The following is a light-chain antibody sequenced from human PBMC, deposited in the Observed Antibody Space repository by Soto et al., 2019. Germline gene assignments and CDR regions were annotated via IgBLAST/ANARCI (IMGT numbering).Light chain of an antibody. Sequence: EIVLTQSPGTLPLSPGARATLSCRASQSVSSVFVGWYQQKQRQAATHLIIGASTRAAGMPDRFSGSGSGPDFTLSISRLEPEDFAVYYCQQYHSSRSVIFGGGTKVDIK. J-gene: IGKJ4*01. CDR3: QQYHSSRSVI. V-gene: IGKV3-20*01. CDR2: GAS. CDR1: QSVSSVF.